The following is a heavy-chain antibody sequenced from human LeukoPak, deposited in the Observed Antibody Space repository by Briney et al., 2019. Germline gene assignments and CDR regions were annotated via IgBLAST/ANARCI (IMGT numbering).Heavy chain of an antibody. CDR3: ARVRTGTTTYDAFDI. Sequence: GASVKVCCSASGYTFTGYYMYWVRQAPGQGLELMGFVNPNSGGTNYAQKFQGRVTMTRDTSISTAYMELSRLRSDETAVYYCARVRTGTTTYDAFDIWGQGTMVTGSS. CDR2: VNPNSGGT. CDR1: GYTFTGYY. J-gene: IGHJ3*02. V-gene: IGHV1-2*02. D-gene: IGHD1-1*01.